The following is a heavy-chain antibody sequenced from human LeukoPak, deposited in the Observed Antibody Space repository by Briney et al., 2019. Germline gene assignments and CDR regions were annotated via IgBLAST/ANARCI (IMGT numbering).Heavy chain of an antibody. CDR2: INPSGGST. V-gene: IGHV1-46*01. J-gene: IGHJ4*02. CDR3: ARGGPTYYDFWSGYDACDY. Sequence: ASVKVSCKASGYTFTGYYMHWVRQAPGQGLEWMGIINPSGGSTSYAQKFQGRVTMTRDTSTSTVYMELSSLRSEDTAVYYCARGGPTYYDFWSGYDACDYWGQGTLVTVSS. D-gene: IGHD3-3*01. CDR1: GYTFTGYY.